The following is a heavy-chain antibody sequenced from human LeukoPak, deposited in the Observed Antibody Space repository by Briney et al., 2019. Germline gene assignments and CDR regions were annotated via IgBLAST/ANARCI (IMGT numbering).Heavy chain of an antibody. Sequence: GGSLRLSCAASGFTFSSYSMNWVRQAPGKGLEWVSSISSSSSYIYYADSVKGRFTISRDNSKNTLYLQMNSLRAEDTAVYYCASVGYCSGGSCYGPYNWFDPWGQGTLVTVSS. D-gene: IGHD2-15*01. CDR3: ASVGYCSGGSCYGPYNWFDP. CDR2: ISSSSSYI. J-gene: IGHJ5*02. CDR1: GFTFSSYS. V-gene: IGHV3-21*04.